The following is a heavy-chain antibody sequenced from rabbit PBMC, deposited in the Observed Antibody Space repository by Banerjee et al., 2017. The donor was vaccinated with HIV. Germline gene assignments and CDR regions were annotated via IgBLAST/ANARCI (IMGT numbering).Heavy chain of an antibody. Sequence: QSLEESGGDLVKPGASLTLTCTASGLDFSSSYWICWVRQAPGKGLEWIACIGAGSSGTTYYASWAKGRFTISKTSSTTVTLQMTSLTAADTATYFCARDLAGVIGWNFGLWGPGTLVTVS. CDR2: IGAGSSGTT. J-gene: IGHJ4*01. CDR3: ARDLAGVIGWNFGL. V-gene: IGHV1S40*01. CDR1: GLDFSSSYW. D-gene: IGHD4-1*01.